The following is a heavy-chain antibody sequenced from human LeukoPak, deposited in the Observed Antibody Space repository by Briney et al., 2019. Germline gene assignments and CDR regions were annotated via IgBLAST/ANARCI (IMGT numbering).Heavy chain of an antibody. Sequence: SVKVSCKASGGTFSSYAISWVRQAPGQGLEWMGGIIPIFGTANYAQKFQGRVTITADESTSTAYMELSSLRSEDTAVYYCASGDCSGTSCHAIGYFSYYYYMDVWGKGTTVTVSS. CDR3: ASGDCSGTSCHAIGYFSYYYYMDV. V-gene: IGHV1-69*13. CDR1: GGTFSSYA. CDR2: IIPIFGTA. D-gene: IGHD2-2*01. J-gene: IGHJ6*03.